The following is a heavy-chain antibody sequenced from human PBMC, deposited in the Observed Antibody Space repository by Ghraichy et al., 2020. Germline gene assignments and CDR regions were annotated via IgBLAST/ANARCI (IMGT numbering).Heavy chain of an antibody. CDR2: IYSGGST. CDR3: ARELWFGTRG. CDR1: GFTVSSNY. Sequence: GESLNISCAASGFTVSSNYMSWVRQAPGKGLEWVSVIYSGGSTYYADSVKGRFTISRDNSKNTLYLQMNSLRAEDTAVYYCARELWFGTRGRGQGTLVTVSS. D-gene: IGHD3-10*01. J-gene: IGHJ4*02. V-gene: IGHV3-53*01.